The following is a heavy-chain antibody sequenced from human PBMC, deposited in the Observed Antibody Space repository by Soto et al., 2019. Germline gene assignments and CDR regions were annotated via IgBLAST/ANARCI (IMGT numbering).Heavy chain of an antibody. V-gene: IGHV1-18*04. J-gene: IGHJ6*02. Sequence: QVQLVQSGAEVKKPGASVKVSCKASGYTFTNYGISWVRQAPGQGLEWMGWISDYNGNTYYGKKFEGRVTMTTDTSTRTAYMELKSLRSDDTDVYYCAREGYYSGSGSYSPPRYYGMDVWGQGTTVTVSS. CDR3: AREGYYSGSGSYSPPRYYGMDV. CDR1: GYTFTNYG. D-gene: IGHD3-10*01. CDR2: ISDYNGNT.